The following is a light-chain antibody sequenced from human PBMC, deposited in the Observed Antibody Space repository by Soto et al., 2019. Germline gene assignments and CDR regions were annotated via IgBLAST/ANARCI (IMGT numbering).Light chain of an antibody. V-gene: IGKV3D-15*01. CDR2: DAS. CDR3: QQYNNWPPTT. CDR1: QSVSSY. J-gene: IGKJ5*01. Sequence: EIVMTQSPGTLSLSPGERATLSCRASQSVSSYLAWYQQKPGQAPRLLIYDASNRATGIPARFSGSGSGTEFTLTISSLQSEDFAVYYCQQYNNWPPTTFGQGTRLEI.